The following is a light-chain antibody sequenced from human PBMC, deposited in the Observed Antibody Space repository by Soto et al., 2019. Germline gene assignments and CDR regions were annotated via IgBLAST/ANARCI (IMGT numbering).Light chain of an antibody. J-gene: IGKJ1*01. CDR1: QSVLYSSNNKNY. CDR2: WAS. Sequence: DIVMTQSPDSLAVSLGERATINCKSSQSVLYSSNNKNYLAWYQQKPGQPPKLLFYWASTRESGVPDRISGSGSGTDFTLTISSLQAEDVAVYYCQQYYSTPTWTFGQGTKVEI. CDR3: QQYYSTPTWT. V-gene: IGKV4-1*01.